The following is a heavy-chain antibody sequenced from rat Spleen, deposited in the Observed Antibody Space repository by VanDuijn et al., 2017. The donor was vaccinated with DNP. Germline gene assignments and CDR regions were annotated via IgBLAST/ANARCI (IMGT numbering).Heavy chain of an antibody. V-gene: IGHV2-6*01. CDR3: TRDRDYDGDYSYGMDA. CDR1: GFSLTSYT. CDR2: MSSGGST. D-gene: IGHD1-12*02. Sequence: QVQLKESGPGLVQPSQTLSLTCTVSGFSLTSYTVSWVRQPPGKGLEWIASMSSGGSTYYNSVLKSRLSIRRDTSKSQVFLKMNSLQTEDTAIYFCTRDRDYDGDYSYGMDAWGQGASVTVSS. J-gene: IGHJ4*01.